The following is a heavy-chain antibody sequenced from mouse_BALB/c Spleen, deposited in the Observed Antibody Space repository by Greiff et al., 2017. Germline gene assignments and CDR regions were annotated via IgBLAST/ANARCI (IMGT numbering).Heavy chain of an antibody. V-gene: IGHV10-1*02. Sequence: DVHLVESGGGLVQPKGSLKLSCAASGFTFNTYAMNWVRQAPGKGLEWVARIRSKSNNYATYYADSVKDRFTISRDDSQSMLYLQMNNLKTEDTAMYYCVRQGEGFDYWGQGTTLTVSS. CDR2: IRSKSNNYAT. J-gene: IGHJ2*01. CDR1: GFTFNTYA. CDR3: VRQGEGFDY.